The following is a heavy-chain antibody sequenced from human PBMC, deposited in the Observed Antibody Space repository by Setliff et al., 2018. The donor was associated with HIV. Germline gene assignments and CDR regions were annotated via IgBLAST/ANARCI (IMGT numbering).Heavy chain of an antibody. CDR2: IHYTGRT. D-gene: IGHD3-10*01. J-gene: IGHJ5*02. CDR3: ATIRLTMVRGIPNWFDP. V-gene: IGHV4-39*01. CDR1: GGSITGSPYY. Sequence: PSETLSLTCTVSGGSITGSPYYWGWIRRPPVKGLEWIASIHYTGRTYYNPSLKSRVTISVDTSKNQFSLNLSSVTAADTAVYYCATIRLTMVRGIPNWFDPWGQGTLVTVSS.